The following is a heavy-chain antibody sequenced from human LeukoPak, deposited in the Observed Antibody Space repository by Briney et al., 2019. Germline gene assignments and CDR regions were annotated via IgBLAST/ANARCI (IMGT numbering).Heavy chain of an antibody. CDR1: GYSFTTHW. CDR3: ARQSSNSFYYFDY. J-gene: IGHJ4*02. Sequence: GESLKISCKASGYSFTTHWIGWVRQMPGKGLEWMGILHPGDSDTRYSPSFQGQVTISADKSISTAYLQWSSLKASDTAIFYCARQSSNSFYYFDYWGQGTLVTVST. D-gene: IGHD6-13*01. CDR2: LHPGDSDT. V-gene: IGHV5-51*01.